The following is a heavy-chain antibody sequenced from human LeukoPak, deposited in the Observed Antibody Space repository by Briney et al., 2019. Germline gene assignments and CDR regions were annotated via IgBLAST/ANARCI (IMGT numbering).Heavy chain of an antibody. CDR1: GYTFPDYV. J-gene: IGHJ3*02. D-gene: IGHD1-26*01. V-gene: IGHV1-18*01. CDR2: ISAYNGNT. Sequence: GASVKVSCKASGYTFPDYVISWVRQAPGQGLEWMGWISAYNGNTNYAQNLQDRVTMTTDTSTSTAYMELRSLRSDDTAVYFCARDAATISDTFDIWGQGTMVTVSS. CDR3: ARDAATISDTFDI.